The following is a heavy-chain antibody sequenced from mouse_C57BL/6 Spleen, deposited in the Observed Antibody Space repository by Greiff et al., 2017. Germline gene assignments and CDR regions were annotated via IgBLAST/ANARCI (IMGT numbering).Heavy chain of an antibody. V-gene: IGHV1-80*01. CDR3: ARGYYGGFAY. D-gene: IGHD1-1*01. CDR1: GYAFSSYW. CDR2: IYPGDGDT. Sequence: QVQLQQPGAELVMPGASVKLSCKASGYAFSSYWMNWVKQRPGKGLEWIGQIYPGDGDTNYNGKFKGKATLTADKSSSTAYMQLSSLTSEDSAVYFCARGYYGGFAYWGQGTLVTVSA. J-gene: IGHJ3*01.